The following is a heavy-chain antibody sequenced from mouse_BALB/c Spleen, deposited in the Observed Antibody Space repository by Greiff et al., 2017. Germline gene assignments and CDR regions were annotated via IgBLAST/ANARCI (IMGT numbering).Heavy chain of an antibody. D-gene: IGHD2-10*02. CDR3: ARGYGKEGAWFAY. CDR2: INTSTGYT. Sequence: QVQLQQSGAELAKPGASVKMSCKASGYTFTSYWMHWVKQRPGQGLEWIGYINTSTGYTEYNQKFKDKATLTADKSSSTAYMQLSSLTSEDSAVYYCARGYGKEGAWFAYWGQGTLVTVSA. V-gene: IGHV1-7*01. CDR1: GYTFTSYW. J-gene: IGHJ3*01.